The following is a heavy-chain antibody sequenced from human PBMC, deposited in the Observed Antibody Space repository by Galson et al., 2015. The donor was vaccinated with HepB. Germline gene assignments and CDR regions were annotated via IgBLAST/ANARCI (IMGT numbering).Heavy chain of an antibody. Sequence: SLRLSCAASGFTFSSYSMNWVRQAPGKGLEWVSSISSSSSYIYYADSVKGRFTISRDNAKNSLYLQMNSLRAEDTAVYYCAREEDCSSTSCYAHYYYYGLDVWGQGTTVTVSS. CDR1: GFTFSSYS. CDR2: ISSSSSYI. J-gene: IGHJ6*02. D-gene: IGHD2-2*01. CDR3: AREEDCSSTSCYAHYYYYGLDV. V-gene: IGHV3-21*01.